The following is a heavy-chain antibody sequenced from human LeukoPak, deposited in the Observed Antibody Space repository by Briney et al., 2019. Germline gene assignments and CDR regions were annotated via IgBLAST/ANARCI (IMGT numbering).Heavy chain of an antibody. V-gene: IGHV1-2*02. D-gene: IGHD1-7*01. Sequence: ASVKVSCKASGYTFTGYYMHWVRLAPGQGLEWMGWINPNSGGTNYAQKFQGRVTMTRDTSISTAYMELSRLRSDDTAVYYCARGGLELGRSLDYWGQGTLVTVSS. CDR2: INPNSGGT. CDR1: GYTFTGYY. J-gene: IGHJ4*02. CDR3: ARGGLELGRSLDY.